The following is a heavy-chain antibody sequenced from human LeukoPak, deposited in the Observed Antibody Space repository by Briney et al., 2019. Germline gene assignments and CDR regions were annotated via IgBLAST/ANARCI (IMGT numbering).Heavy chain of an antibody. CDR2: ITSSSNYI. J-gene: IGHJ4*02. CDR1: GFTFSSYS. Sequence: GGSLRLSCAASGFTFSSYSMNWVRQAPGKGLEWLSSITSSSNYIYYADSVKGRFTISRDNVQNSLYLQMDSLRAEDTAMYYCARDRGYFDNWGQGTLVTVSS. V-gene: IGHV3-21*01. CDR3: ARDRGYFDN.